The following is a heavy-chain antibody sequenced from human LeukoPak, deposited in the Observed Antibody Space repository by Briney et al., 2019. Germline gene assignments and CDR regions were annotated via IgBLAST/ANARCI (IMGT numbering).Heavy chain of an antibody. CDR3: AKGPHITMVRGPHFDY. CDR1: GFTFSSYG. Sequence: GRSLRLSCAASGFTFSSYGMHWVRQAPGKGLEGVAVISYDGSNKYYADSVKGRFTISRDNSKNTLYLQMNSLRAEDTAVYYCAKGPHITMVRGPHFDYWGQGTLVTVSS. V-gene: IGHV3-30*18. J-gene: IGHJ4*02. D-gene: IGHD3-10*01. CDR2: ISYDGSNK.